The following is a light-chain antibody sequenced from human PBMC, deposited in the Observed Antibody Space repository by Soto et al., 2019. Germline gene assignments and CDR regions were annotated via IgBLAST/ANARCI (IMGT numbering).Light chain of an antibody. CDR3: QKYNSAPPT. CDR2: AAS. CDR1: QDISNY. J-gene: IGKJ1*01. Sequence: DIKMTQSPSSLSASVGDRVTLTCRASQDISNYVAWYQQRPGKVPKLLIYAASTLRSGVPSRFSGSGSGTHFTLSISSLQPEDVGTFYCQKYNSAPPTFGHGTKVEIK. V-gene: IGKV1-27*01.